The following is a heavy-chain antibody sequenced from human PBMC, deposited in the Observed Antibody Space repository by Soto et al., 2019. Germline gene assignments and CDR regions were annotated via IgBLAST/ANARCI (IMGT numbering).Heavy chain of an antibody. CDR2: IIPILGIA. J-gene: IGHJ3*02. V-gene: IGHV1-69*02. D-gene: IGHD2-15*01. CDR1: GGTFGSYT. Sequence: SVKVSCKASGGTFGSYTISWVRQAPGQGLEWMGRIIPILGIANYAQKFQGRVTITAGKSTSTAYMELSSLRSEDTAMYYCASPPPYCSGGSCYSDEAFDIWGQGTMVTVSS. CDR3: ASPPPYCSGGSCYSDEAFDI.